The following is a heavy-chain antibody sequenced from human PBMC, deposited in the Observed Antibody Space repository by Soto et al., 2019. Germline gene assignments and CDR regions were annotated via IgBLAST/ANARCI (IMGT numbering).Heavy chain of an antibody. Sequence: QVQLVQSGAEVKKPGASVKVSCKASGYTFTSYAMHWVRQAPGQRLEWMGWINAGNGNTKYSQKFQGRVTITRDTSESTAYMELSSLRSEDTAVYYCARDIVVVPAAMAFYGWFDPWGQGTLVTVSS. D-gene: IGHD2-2*01. J-gene: IGHJ5*02. V-gene: IGHV1-3*01. CDR3: ARDIVVVPAAMAFYGWFDP. CDR1: GYTFTSYA. CDR2: INAGNGNT.